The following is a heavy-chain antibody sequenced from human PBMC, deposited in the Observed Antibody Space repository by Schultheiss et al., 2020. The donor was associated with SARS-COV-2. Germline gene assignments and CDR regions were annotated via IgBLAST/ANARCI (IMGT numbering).Heavy chain of an antibody. D-gene: IGHD2-15*01. J-gene: IGHJ6*02. CDR1: GFTFSSYA. CDR2: ISGSGGST. V-gene: IGHV3-23*01. CDR3: AKGVAYYYYGMDV. Sequence: GGSLRLSCAASGFTFSSYAMSWVRQAPGKGLEWVSVISGSGGSTYYADPVKGRFTISRDNSKNTLYLQMNSLRAEDTAVYYCAKGVAYYYYGMDVWGQGTTVTVSS.